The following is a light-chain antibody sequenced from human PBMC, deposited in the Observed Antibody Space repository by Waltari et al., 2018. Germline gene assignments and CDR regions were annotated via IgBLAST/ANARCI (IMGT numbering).Light chain of an antibody. Sequence: QRPEKSPVCVLKSNSGGSQSKGDEMPDRFSGSRSGAERYLIIASAQSEDEADYDCQTGGHGTWVFGGGTKLTVL. V-gene: IGLV4-69*01. CDR2: SNSGGSQ. J-gene: IGLJ3*02. CDR3: QTGGHGTWV.